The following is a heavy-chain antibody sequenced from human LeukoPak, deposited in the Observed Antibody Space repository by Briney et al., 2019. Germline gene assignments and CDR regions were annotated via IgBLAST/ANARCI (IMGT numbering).Heavy chain of an antibody. J-gene: IGHJ4*02. CDR1: GYSISSGYY. D-gene: IGHD1-26*01. CDR3: ARDFKYGGSYYGGNYFDY. V-gene: IGHV4-38-2*02. CDR2: IYHSGST. Sequence: SETLSLTCTVSGYSISSGYYWGWIRQPPGKGLEWIGSIYHSGSTYYNSSLKSRVTISVDTSKNQFSLKLSSVTAADTAVYYCARDFKYGGSYYGGNYFDYWGQGTLVTVSS.